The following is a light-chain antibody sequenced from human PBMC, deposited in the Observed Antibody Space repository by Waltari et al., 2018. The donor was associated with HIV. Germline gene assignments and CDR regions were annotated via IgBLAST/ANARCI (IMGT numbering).Light chain of an antibody. CDR1: ALPKQF. V-gene: IGLV3-25*03. Sequence: SYELTQPPSVSVSPGQTARITCSGDALPKQFAYWYQQKAGHAPLMVIYKDDKRPSGIPDRCSGSRSGTTVTLIISGVQPEDEADYYCESADDSGDHWVFGGGTKLSVL. CDR3: ESADDSGDHWV. CDR2: KDD. J-gene: IGLJ3*02.